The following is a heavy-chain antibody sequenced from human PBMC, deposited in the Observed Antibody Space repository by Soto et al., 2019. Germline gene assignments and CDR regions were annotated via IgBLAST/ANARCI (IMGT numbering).Heavy chain of an antibody. Sequence: SETLSLTCTVSGGSISSYYWSWIRQPPGKGLEWIGYIYYSGSTNYNPSLKSRVTISVDTSKNQFSLKLSSVTAADTAVYYCARALFRTEPIDYWGQGTLVTVSS. J-gene: IGHJ4*02. CDR2: IYYSGST. CDR1: GGSISSYY. V-gene: IGHV4-59*01. CDR3: ARALFRTEPIDY.